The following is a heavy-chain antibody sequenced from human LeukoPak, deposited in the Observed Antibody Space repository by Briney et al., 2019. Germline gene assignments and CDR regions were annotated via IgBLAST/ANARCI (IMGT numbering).Heavy chain of an antibody. J-gene: IGHJ4*02. D-gene: IGHD3-10*01. CDR3: ARLWVGDFHVDY. Sequence: ESGPTLVIPTPTLTLTFTFSGLSLSTNAVGVGWIRQPPVKALEWLALIAWNEDKRYSPSLKSSLTITKDTSKNQVVLTMTNMDPVDTATYYCARLWVGDFHVDYWGQGTLVTVSS. CDR2: IAWNEDK. CDR1: GLSLSTNAVG. V-gene: IGHV2-5*01.